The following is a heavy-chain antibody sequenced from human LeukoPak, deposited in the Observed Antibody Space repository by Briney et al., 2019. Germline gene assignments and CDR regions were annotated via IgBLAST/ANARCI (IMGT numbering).Heavy chain of an antibody. J-gene: IGHJ5*02. CDR3: ARQALPGSLVWFDP. CDR1: GGSMSSYY. V-gene: IGHV4-59*08. D-gene: IGHD1-26*01. CDR2: IYYSGST. Sequence: SETLSLTCTVSGGSMSSYYWSWIRQPPGKGLEWFGYIYYSGSTNYNPSLKSRVTISVDTSKNQFSLKLSSVTAADTAVYYCARQALPGSLVWFDPWGQGTLATVSS.